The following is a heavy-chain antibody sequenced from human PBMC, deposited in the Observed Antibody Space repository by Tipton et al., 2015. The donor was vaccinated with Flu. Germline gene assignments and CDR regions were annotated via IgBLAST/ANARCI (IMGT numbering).Heavy chain of an antibody. CDR2: INHSGST. Sequence: TLSLTCAVYGGSFGGYYWSWIRQPPGKGLEWIGEINHSGSTNYNPSLKSRVTISGDTSKNQFSLKLSSVTAADTAVYYCATHCVGVCSHAFDIWGQGTMVTVSS. J-gene: IGHJ3*02. D-gene: IGHD2-21*02. CDR1: GGSFGGYY. V-gene: IGHV4-34*01. CDR3: ATHCVGVCSHAFDI.